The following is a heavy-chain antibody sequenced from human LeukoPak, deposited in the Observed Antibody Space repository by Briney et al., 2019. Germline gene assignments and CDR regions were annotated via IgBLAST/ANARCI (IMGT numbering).Heavy chain of an antibody. J-gene: IGHJ4*02. Sequence: GGSLRLSCAASGFTFSSYSMNWVRQAPGKGLEWVSSISSSSSYIYYADSVKGRFTISRDNAKNSLYLQMNSLRAEDTAVYYCARDLAKYYFDYWGQGTLVTVSS. CDR2: ISSSSSYI. CDR1: GFTFSSYS. D-gene: IGHD3-16*01. V-gene: IGHV3-21*01. CDR3: ARDLAKYYFDY.